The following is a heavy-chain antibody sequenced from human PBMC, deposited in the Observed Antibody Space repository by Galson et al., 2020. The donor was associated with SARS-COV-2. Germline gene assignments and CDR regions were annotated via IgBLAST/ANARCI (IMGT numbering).Heavy chain of an antibody. CDR2: ISYDGSNK. V-gene: IGHV3-30*04. D-gene: IGHD3-3*01. CDR3: ARDPTAYYDFWSGYFYGMDV. Sequence: GGSLRLSCAASGFTFSSYAMHWVRQAPGKGLEWVAVISYDGSNKYYADSVKGRFTISRDNSKNTLYLQMNSLRAEDTAVYYCARDPTAYYDFWSGYFYGMDVWGQGTTVTVSS. CDR1: GFTFSSYA. J-gene: IGHJ6*02.